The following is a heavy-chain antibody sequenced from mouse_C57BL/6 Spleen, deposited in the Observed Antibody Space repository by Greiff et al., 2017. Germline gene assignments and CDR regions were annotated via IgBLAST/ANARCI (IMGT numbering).Heavy chain of an antibody. Sequence: QVQLKQPGAELVKPGASVKLSCKASGYTFTSYWMHWVKQRPGRGLEWIGRIDPNSGGTKYNEKFKSKATLTVDKPSSTAYMQLSSLTSEDSAVYDCARYSNYAYWYFDVWGTGTTVTVSS. V-gene: IGHV1-72*01. CDR2: IDPNSGGT. J-gene: IGHJ1*03. CDR3: ARYSNYAYWYFDV. D-gene: IGHD2-5*01. CDR1: GYTFTSYW.